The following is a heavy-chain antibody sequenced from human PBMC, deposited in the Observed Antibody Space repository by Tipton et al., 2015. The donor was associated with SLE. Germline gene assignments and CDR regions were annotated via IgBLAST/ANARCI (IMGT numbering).Heavy chain of an antibody. CDR1: GFTFTNSW. J-gene: IGHJ4*02. Sequence: SLRLSCTASGFTFTNSWMTWVRQAPGKGLEWLANIKQDGTEKYYGESMKGRFTISRDNAKKSLYLQMNSLRADDTAVYYCARDPGDGCDYWGQGTLVTVSS. V-gene: IGHV3-7*01. CDR3: ARDPGDGCDY. D-gene: IGHD3-16*01. CDR2: IKQDGTEK.